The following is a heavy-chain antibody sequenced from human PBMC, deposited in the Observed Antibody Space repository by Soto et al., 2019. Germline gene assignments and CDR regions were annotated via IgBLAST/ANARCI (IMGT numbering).Heavy chain of an antibody. J-gene: IGHJ4*02. Sequence: PGGSLRLSCAASGFTFSSYGMHWVRQAPGKGLEWVAAIWYVGSTKYYADSVNGRSTSSRDNSKNPLYLQMNSLRAEDTAVYYCARSIAVAGTRKFDYWGRGTLVTVSS. CDR2: IWYVGSTK. D-gene: IGHD6-19*01. CDR3: ARSIAVAGTRKFDY. V-gene: IGHV3-33*01. CDR1: GFTFSSYG.